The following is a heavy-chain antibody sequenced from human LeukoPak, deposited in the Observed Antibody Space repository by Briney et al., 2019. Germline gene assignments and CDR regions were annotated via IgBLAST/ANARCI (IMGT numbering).Heavy chain of an antibody. CDR1: GFTFDDYG. J-gene: IGHJ4*02. Sequence: GGSLRLSCAASGFTFDDYGMSWVRQGPGKGLEWVSGINWNGGMTAYADSVKGRFTISRDNAKNSLYLQMNSLRAEDTALYYCAKDKSVYFDWLLSVLDYWGQGTLVTVSS. CDR2: INWNGGMT. V-gene: IGHV3-20*04. D-gene: IGHD3-9*01. CDR3: AKDKSVYFDWLLSVLDY.